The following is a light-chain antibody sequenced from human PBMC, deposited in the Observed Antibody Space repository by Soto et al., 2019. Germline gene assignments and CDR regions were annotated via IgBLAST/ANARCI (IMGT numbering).Light chain of an antibody. CDR3: QQYYSTPT. CDR1: QSVLYSSNNKNY. J-gene: IGKJ1*01. CDR2: WAS. V-gene: IGKV4-1*01. Sequence: DIVMTQSPDSLAVSLGERATINCKSSQSVLYSSNNKNYLAWYQRKPGQSPKLLIYWASTRESGVPDRFSGSGSGTDFTLTISSLQAEDVAVYYCQQYYSTPTFGQGTKVEIK.